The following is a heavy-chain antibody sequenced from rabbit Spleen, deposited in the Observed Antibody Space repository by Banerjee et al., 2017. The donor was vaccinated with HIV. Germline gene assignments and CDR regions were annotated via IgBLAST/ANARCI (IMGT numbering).Heavy chain of an antibody. CDR3: ARDLVSVIGWNFNL. J-gene: IGHJ4*01. D-gene: IGHD1-1*01. CDR2: INTITGKT. V-gene: IGHV1S45*01. Sequence: QEQLEESGGGLVKPEGSLTLTCKASGFSFTNKDVMCWVRQAPGKGLEWIGCINTITGKTVYATWAKGRFTISRASSTTVFLQMTSLTAADTATYFCARDLVSVIGWNFNLWGQGTLVTVS. CDR1: GFSFTNKDV.